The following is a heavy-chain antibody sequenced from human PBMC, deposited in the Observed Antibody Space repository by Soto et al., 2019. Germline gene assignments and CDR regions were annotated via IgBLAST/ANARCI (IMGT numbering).Heavy chain of an antibody. CDR1: GFTFSSYS. J-gene: IGHJ4*02. V-gene: IGHV3-21*01. CDR3: ARDDYGDLDF. CDR2: ISSTGTYT. D-gene: IGHD4-17*01. Sequence: EVQLVESGGGLVKPGGSLRLSCAASGFTFSSYSMNWVRQAPGKGLEWVSTISSTGTYTYYADSLKGRLTISRDNAKNSLSLQMNSLRAEDTAVYYCARDDYGDLDFWGQGTLVTFSS.